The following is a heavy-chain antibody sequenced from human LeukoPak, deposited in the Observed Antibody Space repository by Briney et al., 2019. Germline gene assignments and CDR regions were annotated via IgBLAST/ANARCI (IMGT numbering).Heavy chain of an antibody. J-gene: IGHJ4*02. V-gene: IGHV1-2*02. CDR2: IIPIFGTA. Sequence: ASVKVSCKASGYTFTGYYMHWVRQAPGQGLEWMGGIIPIFGTANYAQKFQGRVTMTRDTSISTAYMELSRLRSDDTAIYYCARLMTTVVTPLGYWGQGTLVTVSS. CDR1: GYTFTGYY. D-gene: IGHD4-23*01. CDR3: ARLMTTVVTPLGY.